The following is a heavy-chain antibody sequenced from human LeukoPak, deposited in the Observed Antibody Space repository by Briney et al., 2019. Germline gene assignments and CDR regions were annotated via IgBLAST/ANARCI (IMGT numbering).Heavy chain of an antibody. CDR3: ASSITMILLRY. V-gene: IGHV3-21*01. Sequence: PGGSLRLSCAASGFTFSSYSMNWVRPGPGKGLGWVSSISSSSSYIYYADSVKGRFTISRDNAKNSLYLQMNSLRAEDTAVYYCASSITMILLRYWGQGTLVTVSS. D-gene: IGHD3-22*01. CDR2: ISSSSSYI. J-gene: IGHJ4*02. CDR1: GFTFSSYS.